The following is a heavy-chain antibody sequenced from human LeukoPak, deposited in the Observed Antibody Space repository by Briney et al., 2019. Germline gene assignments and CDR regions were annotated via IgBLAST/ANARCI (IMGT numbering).Heavy chain of an antibody. Sequence: GGSLRLSCAPSGFTFSSYAMSWVPQAPGKGLEWGAAFGGSGDHTFYADSVKGRFTISRDNSKNTLYLQMNSLRVEDAALYYCTKEGASLGSGYFDCWGQGTRVTVSS. V-gene: IGHV3-23*01. CDR1: GFTFSSYA. CDR3: TKEGASLGSGYFDC. CDR2: FGGSGDHT. D-gene: IGHD3-10*01. J-gene: IGHJ4*02.